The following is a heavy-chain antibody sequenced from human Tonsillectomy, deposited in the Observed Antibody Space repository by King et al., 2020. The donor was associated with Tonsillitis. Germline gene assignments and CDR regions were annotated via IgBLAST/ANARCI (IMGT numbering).Heavy chain of an antibody. CDR3: ARDRAIQLSFGTDY. J-gene: IGHJ4*02. CDR2: INPSDGSR. D-gene: IGHD5-18*01. V-gene: IGHV1-46*03. CDR1: GYTFTSYY. Sequence: QLVQSGAGVKKPGASVKVSCRASGYTFTSYYIHWVRQAPGQGLEWMGVINPSDGSRSYAQKFLGRVTMNRDTSTRTVYMQLSGLRSEDTAVYYCARDRAIQLSFGTDYGGQGTLVTASS.